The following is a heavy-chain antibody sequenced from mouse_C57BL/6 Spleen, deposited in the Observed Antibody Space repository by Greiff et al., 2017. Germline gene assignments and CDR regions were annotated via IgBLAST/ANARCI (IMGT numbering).Heavy chain of an antibody. D-gene: IGHD1-1*01. CDR3: VRQDYGSSYRYWYFDV. V-gene: IGHV10-1*01. J-gene: IGHJ1*03. Sequence: EVQLVESGGGLVQPKGSLKLSCAASGFSFNTYAMNWVRQAPGKGLEWVARIRSKSNNYATYYADSVKDRFTISRDDSESMLYLQMNNLKTEDTAMYYCVRQDYGSSYRYWYFDVWGTGTTVTVSS. CDR2: IRSKSNNYAT. CDR1: GFSFNTYA.